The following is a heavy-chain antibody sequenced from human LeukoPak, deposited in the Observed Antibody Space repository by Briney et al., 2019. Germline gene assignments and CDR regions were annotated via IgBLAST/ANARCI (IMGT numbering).Heavy chain of an antibody. Sequence: TGGSLRLSCAASGFNVSSNYMKWVRQTPGKGLEWVSVIHSGGRTYYADSVKGRFTISRDNSKNTLYLQMNSLRAEDTAVYYCARIKNDFWGGYYVDYWGQGTLVTVSS. CDR2: IHSGGRT. CDR3: ARIKNDFWGGYYVDY. J-gene: IGHJ4*02. D-gene: IGHD3-3*01. V-gene: IGHV3-53*01. CDR1: GFNVSSNY.